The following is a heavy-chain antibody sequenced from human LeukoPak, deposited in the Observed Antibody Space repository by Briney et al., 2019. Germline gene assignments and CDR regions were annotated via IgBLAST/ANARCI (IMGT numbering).Heavy chain of an antibody. CDR1: GFTFSDAW. V-gene: IGHV3-15*01. J-gene: IGHJ5*02. CDR2: IKSKTDGGTT. Sequence: KPGGSLRLSCAASGFTFSDAWMSWVRQAPGKAGKGLEWIGRIKSKTDGGTTDYAAPVKGRFTISRDNSKNTVYLQMSSLKPEDTGVYYCQRYNYNYVPWFDPWGQGTLVTVSS. D-gene: IGHD1-7*01. CDR3: QRYNYNYVPWFDP.